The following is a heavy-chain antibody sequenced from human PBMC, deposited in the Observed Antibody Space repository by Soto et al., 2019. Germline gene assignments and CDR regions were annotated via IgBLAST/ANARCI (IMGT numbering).Heavy chain of an antibody. J-gene: IGHJ4*02. CDR3: ASAAPFNYGGNSGFDF. CDR2: IKSDGSST. D-gene: IGHD4-17*01. V-gene: IGHV3-74*03. CDR1: GFTFSNNW. Sequence: GGSLRLSCAASGFTFSNNWIHWVRQAPGKGLVWVSGIKSDGSSTTYADSVKGRFTISRDNAKNTLYLQMNSLRAEDTAVYYCASAAPFNYGGNSGFDFWGQGTLVTAPQ.